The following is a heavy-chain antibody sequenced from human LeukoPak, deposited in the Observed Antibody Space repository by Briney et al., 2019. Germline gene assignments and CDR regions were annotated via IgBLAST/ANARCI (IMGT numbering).Heavy chain of an antibody. J-gene: IGHJ4*02. CDR3: ARHRAYSSASPFDY. D-gene: IGHD6-6*01. Sequence: SETLSLTCSVSGGSISSLYWSWIRQPPGKGLEWIGYIYYTGSTNYNPSLKSRVTIFVDMSKNQFSLRLRSVTAADTALYYCARHRAYSSASPFDYWGQGALVTVSS. CDR1: GGSISSLY. V-gene: IGHV4-59*08. CDR2: IYYTGST.